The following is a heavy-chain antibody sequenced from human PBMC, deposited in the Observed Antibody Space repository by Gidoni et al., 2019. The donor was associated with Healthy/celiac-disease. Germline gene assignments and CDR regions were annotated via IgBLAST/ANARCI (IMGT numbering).Heavy chain of an antibody. CDR1: GGSISSYY. Sequence: QVQLQESGPGLLKPSETLSLTCTVSGGSISSYYWSWIRQSPGKGLEWIGYIYYSGSTNYNTSLKSRVTISVDTSKNQFSLKLSSVTASDTAVYYCARGGLWFDYWGQGPLVTVSS. CDR2: IYYSGST. D-gene: IGHD5-18*01. J-gene: IGHJ4*02. V-gene: IGHV4-59*01. CDR3: ARGGLWFDY.